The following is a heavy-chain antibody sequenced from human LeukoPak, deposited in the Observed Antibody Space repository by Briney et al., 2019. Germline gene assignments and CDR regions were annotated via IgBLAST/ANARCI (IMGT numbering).Heavy chain of an antibody. D-gene: IGHD2-15*01. CDR1: GYTFTSYG. CDR2: ITTYNGNT. Sequence: ASVKVSCKASGYTFTSYGITWVRQAPGQGLEWMGWITTYNGNTYCAQNFQGRVTMTADTSTSTAYMEVRSLRSDDTAVYYCARLSPPIASFRSGGTCYSGGFDPWGQGTLVTVSS. V-gene: IGHV1-18*01. J-gene: IGHJ5*02. CDR3: ARLSPPIASFRSGGTCYSGGFDP.